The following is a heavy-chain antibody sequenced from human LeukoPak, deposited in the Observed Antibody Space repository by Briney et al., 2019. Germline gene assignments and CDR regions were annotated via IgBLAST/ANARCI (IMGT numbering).Heavy chain of an antibody. J-gene: IGHJ4*02. CDR3: ARNYDILTGLDY. D-gene: IGHD3-9*01. V-gene: IGHV3-11*06. CDR2: ISDSSGYT. CDR1: GFTFSDYY. Sequence: PGGSLRLSCAASGFTFSDYYMSWIRQAPGKGLEWVSYISDSSGYTKDADSVKGRFTISRDNAKKSLYLQMNSLRAEDTAVYYCARNYDILTGLDYWGQGTLVTVSS.